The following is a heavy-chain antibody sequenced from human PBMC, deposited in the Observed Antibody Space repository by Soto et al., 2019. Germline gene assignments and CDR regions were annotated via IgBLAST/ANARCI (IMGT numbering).Heavy chain of an antibody. CDR2: IYYNGST. J-gene: IGHJ4*02. CDR3: ARGPRYFTHGVCSAPYIHY. V-gene: IGHV4-39*01. CDR1: GGSISSSRYY. D-gene: IGHD2-8*01. Sequence: SETLSLTCTVSGGSISSSRYYWGWIRQPPGKGLEYMGTIYYNGSTYYKPSLRSRATISVDTSKNQFSLKLTSVTAADTAVYFCARGPRYFTHGVCSAPYIHYWGQGTLVTVSS.